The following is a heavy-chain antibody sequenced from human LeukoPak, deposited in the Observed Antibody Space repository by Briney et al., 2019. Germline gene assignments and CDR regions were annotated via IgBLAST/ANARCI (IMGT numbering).Heavy chain of an antibody. CDR3: ARHGNGAFDI. D-gene: IGHD1-1*01. Sequence: KPSETLFLTCTVSGGSISSYYWSWIRQPPGKGLEWIGFIYYSGSTNYSPSLKSRVTISVDTSKNQFSLKLTSVTAADTAVYYCARHGNGAFDIWGQGTMVTVSS. CDR2: IYYSGST. CDR1: GGSISSYY. J-gene: IGHJ3*02. V-gene: IGHV4-59*08.